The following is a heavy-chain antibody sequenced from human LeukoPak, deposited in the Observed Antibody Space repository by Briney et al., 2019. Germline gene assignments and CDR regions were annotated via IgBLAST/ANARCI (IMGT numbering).Heavy chain of an antibody. V-gene: IGHV6-1*01. D-gene: IGHD2-2*01. CDR1: GDSVSSNGAA. J-gene: IGHJ5*02. CDR2: TYYRSKWYN. Sequence: SQTLSLTCAISGDSVSSNGAAWNWIRQSPSRGLEWLGRTYYRSKWYNDYAVSLKSRITITPDTSKNQFSLQLNSVTPEDTAVYYCARAGREYQLPTIAYSWFDPWGQGTLVTVSS. CDR3: ARAGREYQLPTIAYSWFDP.